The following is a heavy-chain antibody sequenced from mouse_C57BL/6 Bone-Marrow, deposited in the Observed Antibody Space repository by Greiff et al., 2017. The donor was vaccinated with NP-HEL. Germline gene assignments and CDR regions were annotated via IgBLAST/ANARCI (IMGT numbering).Heavy chain of an antibody. CDR2: IDPEDGET. CDR1: GFNIKDYY. J-gene: IGHJ2*01. CDR3: AHDGYYDYFDC. D-gene: IGHD2-3*01. V-gene: IGHV14-2*01. Sequence: EVHLVESGAELVKPGASVKLSCTASGFNIKDYYMHWVKQRTEQGLEWIGRIDPEDGETKYAPKFQGKATIPADTSSNTASLPLSSLTSEDTAVYYCAHDGYYDYFDCWGEGTTLTVAS.